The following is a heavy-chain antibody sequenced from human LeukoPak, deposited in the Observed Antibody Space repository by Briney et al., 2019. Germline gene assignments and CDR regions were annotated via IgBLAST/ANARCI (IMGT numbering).Heavy chain of an antibody. V-gene: IGHV1-8*03. Sequence: ASVKVSCKASGYTFTSYDINWVRQATGQGLEWMGWMNPNSGNTGYAQKFQGRVTITRNTSISTAYMELSSLRSEDTAVYYCARGFGIHYYDSSGYYDYWGQGTLVTVSS. D-gene: IGHD3-22*01. J-gene: IGHJ4*02. CDR2: MNPNSGNT. CDR1: GYTFTSYD. CDR3: ARGFGIHYYDSSGYYDY.